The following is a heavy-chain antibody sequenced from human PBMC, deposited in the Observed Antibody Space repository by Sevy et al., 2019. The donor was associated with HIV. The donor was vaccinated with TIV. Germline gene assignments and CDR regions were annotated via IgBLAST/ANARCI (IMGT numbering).Heavy chain of an antibody. V-gene: IGHV4-34*01. CDR2: INHSGST. Sequence: SETLSLTCAVYGGSFSGYYWSWIRQPPGKGLEWIGEINHSGSTNYNPSLKSRVTISVDTSKNQFSLKLSSVTAADTAVYYCARGRFQWLRFYYYGMDVWGQGTTVTVSS. CDR3: ARGRFQWLRFYYYGMDV. CDR1: GGSFSGYY. J-gene: IGHJ6*02. D-gene: IGHD5-12*01.